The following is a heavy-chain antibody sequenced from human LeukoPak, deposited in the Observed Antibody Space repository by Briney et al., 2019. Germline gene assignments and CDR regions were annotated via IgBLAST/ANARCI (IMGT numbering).Heavy chain of an antibody. V-gene: IGHV3-11*01. CDR1: GFTFTDYY. Sequence: GGSLRLSCAASGFTFTDYYMSWIRQAPGKGLEWVSYITNSGTTIYYADSVKGRFAISRDNAKNSLYLQMNSLRAEDTAVYYCARDGHYDILTGYFQDWGQGTLVTVSS. J-gene: IGHJ1*01. CDR2: ITNSGTTI. D-gene: IGHD3-9*01. CDR3: ARDGHYDILTGYFQD.